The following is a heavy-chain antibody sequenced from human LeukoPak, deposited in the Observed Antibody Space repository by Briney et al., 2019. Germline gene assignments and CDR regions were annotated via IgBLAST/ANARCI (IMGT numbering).Heavy chain of an antibody. V-gene: IGHV3-49*03. D-gene: IGHD3-22*01. CDR3: TRAXXXXXSGXXEPPDY. CDR1: GFTFGDYA. CDR2: IRSKAYGGTT. J-gene: IGHJ4*02. Sequence: PGGSLRLSCTASGFTFGDYAMSWFRQAPGKGLEWVGFIRSKAYGGTTEYAASVKGRFTISRDDSKSIAYLQMNSLKTEDTAVYXSTRAXXXXXSGXXEPPDYWGQGTLVTVS.